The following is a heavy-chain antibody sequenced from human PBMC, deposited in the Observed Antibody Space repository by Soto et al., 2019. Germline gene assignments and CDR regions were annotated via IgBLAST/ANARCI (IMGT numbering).Heavy chain of an antibody. CDR3: ARDPESCSGGSCVAFDL. CDR2: IWHDGSQK. Sequence: QVQLVESGGGVVQPGRSLRLSCAASGFTFSRYGMHWVRQAPGKGLEWVAVIWHDGSQKYYADAVKGRFTISREDSDDTLYLRMNSLRAEDTAVYYCARDPESCSGGSCVAFDLWGQGTMFTVSS. D-gene: IGHD2-15*01. J-gene: IGHJ3*01. CDR1: GFTFSRYG. V-gene: IGHV3-33*01.